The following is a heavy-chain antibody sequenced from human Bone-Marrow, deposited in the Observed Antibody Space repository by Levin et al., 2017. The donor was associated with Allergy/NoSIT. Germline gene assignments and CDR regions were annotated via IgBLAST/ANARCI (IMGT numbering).Heavy chain of an antibody. V-gene: IGHV4-31*03. CDR3: ATLDHVTIVFGQ. J-gene: IGHJ4*02. Sequence: SCNVSGVSITNGAYFWSWVRQHPGKGLEWIGYIYNTGNTLYNPSLTGRVSISSDTSLNQFYLKLTSVSAADSALYYCATLDHVTIVFGQWGQGILVAVSS. D-gene: IGHD3/OR15-3a*01. CDR1: GVSITNGAYF. CDR2: IYNTGNT.